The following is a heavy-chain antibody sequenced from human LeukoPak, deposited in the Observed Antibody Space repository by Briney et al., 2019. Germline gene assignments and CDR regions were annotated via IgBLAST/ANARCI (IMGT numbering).Heavy chain of an antibody. J-gene: IGHJ6*04. V-gene: IGHV3-48*03. CDR1: GFTLCSYE. CDR3: AELGITMIGGV. D-gene: IGHD3-10*02. Sequence: GGSLRLSCAHSGFTLCSYEMNWVRQAPGGGLEWVSYISSSGGTIYYADSVKGRYTISRDNAKNSLYLQMNSVRAEDTDVYYCAELGITMIGGVWGKGTTVTISS. CDR2: ISSSGGTI.